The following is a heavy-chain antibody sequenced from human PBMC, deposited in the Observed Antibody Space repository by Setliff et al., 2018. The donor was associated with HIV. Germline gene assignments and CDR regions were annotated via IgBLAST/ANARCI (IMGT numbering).Heavy chain of an antibody. CDR2: ISGSGYP. CDR3: GRVTYSSGQRGIDL. J-gene: IGHJ5*02. V-gene: IGHV3-23*01. D-gene: IGHD6-19*01. CDR1: GFTFSTYA. Sequence: GGSLRLSCVASGFTFSTYAINWVRLAPGKGLEWVSSISGSGYPYYADSVKGRFTISRDNSKNTLYLQMNSLRADDTAVYYCGRVTYSSGQRGIDLWGQGTLVTVSS.